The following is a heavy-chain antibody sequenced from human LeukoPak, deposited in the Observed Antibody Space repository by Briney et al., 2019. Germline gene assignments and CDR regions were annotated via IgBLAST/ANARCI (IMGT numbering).Heavy chain of an antibody. Sequence: GGSLRLSCAASGFTFSSYAMHWVRQAPGKGLEWVAIISYDGSNKYYADSVKGRFTISRDNSKNTLYLQMNSLRAEDTAVYYCARETLLAAYFDYWGQGTLVTVSS. J-gene: IGHJ4*02. CDR2: ISYDGSNK. CDR3: ARETLLAAYFDY. CDR1: GFTFSSYA. D-gene: IGHD3-3*02. V-gene: IGHV3-30*04.